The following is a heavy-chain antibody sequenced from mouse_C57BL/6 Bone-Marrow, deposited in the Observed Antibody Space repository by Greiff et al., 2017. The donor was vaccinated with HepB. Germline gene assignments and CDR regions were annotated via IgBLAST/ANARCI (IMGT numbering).Heavy chain of an antibody. V-gene: IGHV3-6*01. CDR3: ARGDYDEGAWFAY. J-gene: IGHJ3*01. CDR1: GYSITSGYY. CDR2: ISYDGSN. Sequence: EVQRVESGPGLVKPSQSLSLTCSVTGYSITSGYYWNWIRQFPGNKLEWMGYISYDGSNKYNPSLKNRISITRDTSKNQFFLKLNSVTTEDTATYYCARGDYDEGAWFAYWGQGTLVTVSA. D-gene: IGHD2-4*01.